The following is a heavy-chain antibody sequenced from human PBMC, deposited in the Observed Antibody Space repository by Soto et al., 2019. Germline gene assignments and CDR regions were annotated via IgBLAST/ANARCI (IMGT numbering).Heavy chain of an antibody. CDR1: GFTFSNYA. Sequence: EVQLLESGGGLVQPGGSLRLSCTASGFTFSNYAMSWVRQAPGRGLEWVSLVTASGTTTYYADSVKGRFSISRDESKTPLYLQMNSLRAEDTGLYYCAKVGRKTGYDDYWGQGTLVTVSS. CDR3: AKVGRKTGYDDY. V-gene: IGHV3-23*01. J-gene: IGHJ4*02. D-gene: IGHD5-12*01. CDR2: VTASGTTT.